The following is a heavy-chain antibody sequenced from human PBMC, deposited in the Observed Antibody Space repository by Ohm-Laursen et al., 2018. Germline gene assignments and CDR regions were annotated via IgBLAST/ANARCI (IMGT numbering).Heavy chain of an antibody. D-gene: IGHD6-19*01. V-gene: IGHV4-4*07. J-gene: IGHJ4*02. CDR1: GASISNYY. Sequence: TLSLTCIVSGASISNYYWSWIRQPAGKGLEWIGRFDTSGSTNYNPSLKSRVTMSVDTSKKQLSLNLISVTAADTAMYYCAREGVTGTFDYWGQGTLVTVSS. CDR2: FDTSGST. CDR3: AREGVTGTFDY.